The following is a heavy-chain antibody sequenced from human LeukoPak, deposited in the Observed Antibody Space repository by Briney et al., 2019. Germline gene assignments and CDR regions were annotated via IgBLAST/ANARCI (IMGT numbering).Heavy chain of an antibody. J-gene: IGHJ6*02. CDR1: GFTVSSNY. Sequence: GGSLRLSCAASGFTVSSNYMSWVRQAPGKGLEWVSVIYSGDNTYYADSVKGRFTISRDNSKTTLYLQMNCLRAEDTAVYYCARDERRRKSHYNYALDVWGQGTTVTVSS. V-gene: IGHV3-66*01. CDR3: ARDERRRKSHYNYALDV. CDR2: IYSGDNT.